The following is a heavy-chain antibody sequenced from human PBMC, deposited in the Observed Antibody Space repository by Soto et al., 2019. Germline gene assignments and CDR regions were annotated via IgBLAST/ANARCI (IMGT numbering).Heavy chain of an antibody. J-gene: IGHJ4*02. CDR1: GFTFRSYE. V-gene: IGHV3-48*03. CDR2: ISSAGDSS. D-gene: IGHD2-2*01. CDR3: ARVYCSTTTCHVQAFDS. Sequence: GGSLRDSCAASGFTFRSYELHWVRQAPGKTLEWVSYISSAGDSSYYADSVKSRFTISRDNAKNSLYLQMNSLRVEDAAVYYCARVYCSTTTCHVQAFDSWGQGTLVTVSS.